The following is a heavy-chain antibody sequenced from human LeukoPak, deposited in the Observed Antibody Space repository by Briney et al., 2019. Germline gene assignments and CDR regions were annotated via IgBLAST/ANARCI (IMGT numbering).Heavy chain of an antibody. CDR1: GFTFSGHW. CDR2: INERGTDS. V-gene: IGHV3-74*03. J-gene: IGHJ6*04. Sequence: QPGGSLRLSCTASGFTFSGHWIHWVRQPPGMGLVWVSRINERGTDSMYAESVKGRFIISRDNAKNTVYLQMNSLRAEDTAVYYCAELGITMIGGVWGKGTTVTISS. CDR3: AELGITMIGGV. D-gene: IGHD3-10*02.